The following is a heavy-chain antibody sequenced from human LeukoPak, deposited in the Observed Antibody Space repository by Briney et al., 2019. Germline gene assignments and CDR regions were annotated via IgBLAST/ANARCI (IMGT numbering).Heavy chain of an antibody. D-gene: IGHD3-10*01. CDR3: ARSLWFGELFHWFDP. V-gene: IGHV4-59*08. CDR2: IYYSGST. CDR1: GGSISSYY. Sequence: NPSETLSLTCTVSGGSISSYYWSWIRQPPGKGLEWIGYIYYSGSTNYNPSLKSRVTISVDTSKNQFSLKLSSMTAADTAVYYCARSLWFGELFHWFDPWGQGTLVTVSS. J-gene: IGHJ5*02.